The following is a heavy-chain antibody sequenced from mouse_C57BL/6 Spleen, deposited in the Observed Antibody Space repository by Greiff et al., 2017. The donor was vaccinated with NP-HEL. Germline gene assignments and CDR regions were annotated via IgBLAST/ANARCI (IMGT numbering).Heavy chain of an antibody. CDR3: ATSSYVNYYAMDY. D-gene: IGHD1-1*01. CDR2: ISSGSSTI. J-gene: IGHJ4*01. CDR1: GFTFSDYG. Sequence: EVQGVESGGGLVKPGGSLKLSCAASGFTFSDYGMHWVRQAPEKGLEWVAYISSGSSTIYYVDTVKGRFTISRDNAKNTLFLQMTSLRSEDTAMYYCATSSYVNYYAMDYWGQGTSVTVSS. V-gene: IGHV5-17*01.